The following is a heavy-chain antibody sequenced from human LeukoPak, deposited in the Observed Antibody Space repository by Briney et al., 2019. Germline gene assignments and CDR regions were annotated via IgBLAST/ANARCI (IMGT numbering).Heavy chain of an antibody. Sequence: GGSLRLSCAASGFTFGSYAMHWVRQAPGKGLEWVAVISYDGSNKYYADSVKGRFTISRDNSKNTLYLQMNSLRAEDTAVYYCARDLGDAFDIWGQGTMVTVSS. CDR3: ARDLGDAFDI. J-gene: IGHJ3*02. V-gene: IGHV3-30-3*01. CDR1: GFTFGSYA. CDR2: ISYDGSNK.